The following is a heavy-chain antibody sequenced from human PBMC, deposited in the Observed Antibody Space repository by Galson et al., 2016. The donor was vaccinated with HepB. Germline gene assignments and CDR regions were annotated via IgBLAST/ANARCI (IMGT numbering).Heavy chain of an antibody. D-gene: IGHD2-15*01. CDR1: GGSMNNYH. J-gene: IGHJ6*02. V-gene: IGHV4-59*01. CDR2: VYSSGSS. CDR3: ARSKGIYSHFYGLDV. Sequence: SETLSLTCSVSGGSMNNYHWSWIRQSPGKGLEWIGHVYSSGSSDFNPSLKSRVSISVDTSKKQISLRLASVTGADTAMYYCARSKGIYSHFYGLDVWGQGTTVSGSS.